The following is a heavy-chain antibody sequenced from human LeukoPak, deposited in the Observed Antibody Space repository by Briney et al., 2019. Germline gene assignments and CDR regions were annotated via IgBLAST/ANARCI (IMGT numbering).Heavy chain of an antibody. CDR3: AKDGGSDPDSFDI. D-gene: IGHD2-15*01. Sequence: GGSLRLSCAVSGFTFSDFEMNWVRQAPGKGPEWISYIGGSGSPTYYADSVKGRFTISRDNAKNSLFLQMNSLRAEDTAVYYCAKDGGSDPDSFDIWGQGTMVTVSS. J-gene: IGHJ3*02. CDR1: GFTFSDFE. CDR2: IGGSGSPT. V-gene: IGHV3-48*03.